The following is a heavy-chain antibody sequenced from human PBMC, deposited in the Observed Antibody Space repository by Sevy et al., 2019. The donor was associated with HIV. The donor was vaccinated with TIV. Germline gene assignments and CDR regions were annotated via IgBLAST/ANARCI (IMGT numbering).Heavy chain of an antibody. D-gene: IGHD5-18*01. CDR1: GFTFSSYA. J-gene: IGHJ3*02. Sequence: GGSLRLSCAASGFTFSSYAMSWVRQAPGKGLEWVSAISGSGGSTSYSDSVKGRFTISRDNSKNTLYLQMNSLRAEDPAVYYCALWNTAMANDALDIWGQGTMVTVSS. V-gene: IGHV3-23*01. CDR3: ALWNTAMANDALDI. CDR2: ISGSGGST.